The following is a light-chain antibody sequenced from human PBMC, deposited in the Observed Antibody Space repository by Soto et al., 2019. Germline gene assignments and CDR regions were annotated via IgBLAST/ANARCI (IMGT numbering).Light chain of an antibody. J-gene: IGKJ1*01. CDR2: AAS. CDR3: QQLSGYPWT. Sequence: IQLTQSPSSLSASVGDRVTITCRASQGIDNYLAWYQQKPGKAPKLLIYAASTLQSGVPSRFSGRGSGTDFTLTISSLQPEDCATDSCQQLSGYPWTVGHGTKAESK. CDR1: QGIDNY. V-gene: IGKV1-9*01.